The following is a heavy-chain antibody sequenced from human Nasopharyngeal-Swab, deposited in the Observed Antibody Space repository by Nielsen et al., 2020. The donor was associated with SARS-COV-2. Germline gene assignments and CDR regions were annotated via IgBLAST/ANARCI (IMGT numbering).Heavy chain of an antibody. D-gene: IGHD6-13*01. CDR3: ARVDIAAAETWLFDY. CDR1: GFTFSDYY. J-gene: IGHJ4*02. V-gene: IGHV3-11*01. CDR2: ISSSGSTI. Sequence: GGSLRLSCAASGFTFSDYYMSWIRQAPGKGLEWVSYISSSGSTIYYADSVKGRFTISRDNAKNSLYLQMNSLRAEDTAVYYCARVDIAAAETWLFDYWGQGTLVTVSS.